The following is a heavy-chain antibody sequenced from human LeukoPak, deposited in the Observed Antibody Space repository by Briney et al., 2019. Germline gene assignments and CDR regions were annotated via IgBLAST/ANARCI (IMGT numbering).Heavy chain of an antibody. D-gene: IGHD2-21*01. CDR3: ARDHIYYYYYMDV. CDR2: IYHSGST. J-gene: IGHJ6*03. Sequence: SETLSLTCAVYGGSFSGYYWSWIRQPPGRGLEWIGEIYHSGSTNYNPSLKSRVTISVDTSKNQFSLKLSSVTAADTAVYYCARDHIYYYYYMDVWGKGTTVTVSS. CDR1: GGSFSGYY. V-gene: IGHV4-34*01.